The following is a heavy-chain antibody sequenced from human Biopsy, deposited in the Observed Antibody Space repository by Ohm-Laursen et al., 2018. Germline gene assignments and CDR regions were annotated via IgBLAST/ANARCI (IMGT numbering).Heavy chain of an antibody. Sequence: RLSCTASGFRFDNTGMHWVRQGPGKGLEWVAGISWSSDSITYAKSVTGRFTISRDNGENSLYLQMNSLRPEDTALYYCTKNTQWEGSGYLDAFHIWGHGAMVTVSS. CDR3: TKNTQWEGSGYLDAFHI. CDR1: GFRFDNTG. J-gene: IGHJ3*02. CDR2: ISWSSDSI. V-gene: IGHV3-9*01. D-gene: IGHD3-22*01.